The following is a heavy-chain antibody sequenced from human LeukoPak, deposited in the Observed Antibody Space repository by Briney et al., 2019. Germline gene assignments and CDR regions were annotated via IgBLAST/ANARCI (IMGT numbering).Heavy chain of an antibody. V-gene: IGHV3-30-3*01. Sequence: GGSLRLSCVASGFMFRRYDMHWVRQAPGKGLEWVAVIANDESNEIYADSVKGRFTISRDNSKNTLYLQMNSLRDEDTAVYYCARAAAVSGAFRDNWFDPWGQGTLVTVSS. CDR2: IANDESNE. CDR3: ARAAAVSGAFRDNWFDP. CDR1: GFMFRRYD. D-gene: IGHD6-13*01. J-gene: IGHJ5*02.